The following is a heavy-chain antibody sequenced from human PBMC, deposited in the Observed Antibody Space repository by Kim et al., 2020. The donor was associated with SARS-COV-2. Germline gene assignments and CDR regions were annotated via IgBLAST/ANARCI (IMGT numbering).Heavy chain of an antibody. CDR1: GFTFNNFA. V-gene: IGHV3-30*04. Sequence: GGSLRLSCAASGFTFNNFALHWVRQAPGKALEWVSAISYEGSLKYYTDSVRGRFTISRDSSKNTLYLQMNSLRVEDTATYYCARDKGILAIGSPLPGM. D-gene: IGHD3-10*01. CDR2: ISYEGSLK. CDR3: ARDKGILAIGSPLPGM. J-gene: IGHJ6*01.